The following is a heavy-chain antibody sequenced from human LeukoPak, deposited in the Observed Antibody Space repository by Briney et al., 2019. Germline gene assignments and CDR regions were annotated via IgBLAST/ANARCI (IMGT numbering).Heavy chain of an antibody. CDR2: IFYTGST. CDR1: GGSFTSHY. V-gene: IGHV4-59*11. J-gene: IGHJ6*03. Sequence: SETLSLTCTVSGGSFTSHYWSWTRQPPGKGLEWIGYIFYTGSTNYNPSLKSRVTLSVDTSKNQFSLKLSSVTAADTAVYYCARVRDFQYYDMDVWGKGTTVTVSS. CDR3: ARVRDFQYYDMDV.